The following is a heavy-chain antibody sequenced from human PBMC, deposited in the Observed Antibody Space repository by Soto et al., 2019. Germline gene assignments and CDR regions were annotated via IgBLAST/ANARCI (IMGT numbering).Heavy chain of an antibody. D-gene: IGHD2-15*01. CDR1: GFTFSAYH. V-gene: IGHV3-21*01. CDR2: INPTGSHI. J-gene: IGHJ3*01. Sequence: EVQLVESGGGLVMPGGSLRLSCAASGFTFSAYHMNWVRQAPGKGLEWVSSINPTGSHIYYADSVRGRFTISRDDSKNSVSLQRNSLRTEDAALYYCARGYCGGGDCYLRRDEFDVWGQGTMVTVTS. CDR3: ARGYCGGGDCYLRRDEFDV.